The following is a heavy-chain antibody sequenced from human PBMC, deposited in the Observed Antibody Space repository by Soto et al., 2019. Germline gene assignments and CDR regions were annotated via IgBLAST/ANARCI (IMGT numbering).Heavy chain of an antibody. CDR2: IYYSGST. CDR3: ARGRRYSYATFDY. J-gene: IGHJ4*02. V-gene: IGHV4-59*01. CDR1: GGSISSYY. Sequence: PSETLSRTCTVSGGSISSYYWSWIRQPPGKGLEWIGYIYYSGSTNYNPSLKSRVTISVDTSKNQFSLKLSSVTAADTAVYYCARGRRYSYATFDYWGQGTLVTVSS. D-gene: IGHD5-18*01.